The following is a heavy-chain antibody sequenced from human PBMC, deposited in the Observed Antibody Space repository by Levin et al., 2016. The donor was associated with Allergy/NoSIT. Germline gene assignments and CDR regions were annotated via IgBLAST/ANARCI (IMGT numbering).Heavy chain of an antibody. J-gene: IGHJ4*02. V-gene: IGHV1-24*01. Sequence: ASVKVSCKVSEYTLSDFSVYWVRQTPGKGLEWLGGFDRDNGETKYAKKLQGRVTMTEDTSTDTAFMELTRLRSEDTAVYYCATGRYGEYGIYWGQGTLVTVSS. D-gene: IGHD4-17*01. CDR1: EYTLSDFS. CDR3: ATGRYGEYGIY. CDR2: FDRDNGET.